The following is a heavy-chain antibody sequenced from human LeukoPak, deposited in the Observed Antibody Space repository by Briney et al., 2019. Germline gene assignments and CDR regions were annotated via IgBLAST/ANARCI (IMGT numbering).Heavy chain of an antibody. CDR2: IYHSGST. CDR1: GGSISSSNW. J-gene: IGHJ6*03. Sequence: KPSGTLSLTCAVSGGSISSSNWWSWVRQPPGKGLEWIGQIYHSGSTNYNPSLKSRVTISVDTSKNQFSLKLSSVTAADTAVYYCARGPRTYYYGSGSYRYYMDVWGKGTTVTVSS. CDR3: ARGPRTYYYGSGSYRYYMDV. D-gene: IGHD3-10*01. V-gene: IGHV4-4*02.